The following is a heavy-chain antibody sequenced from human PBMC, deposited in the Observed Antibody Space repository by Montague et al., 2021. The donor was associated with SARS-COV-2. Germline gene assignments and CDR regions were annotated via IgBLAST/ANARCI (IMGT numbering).Heavy chain of an antibody. CDR2: IDWDGDK. J-gene: IGHJ6*02. Sequence: PVVAKPTKTLTLTCTFSGFPLSTSGMCMTWIRQPPGKALEWLARIDWDGDKYYNTSLKSRLTISKDTSKNLVVLTMTNMDPVDTATYYCARGPSDTYYYNGMDVWGRGTTVTVSS. CDR1: GFPLSTSGMC. CDR3: ARGPSDTYYYNGMDV. V-gene: IGHV2-70*11.